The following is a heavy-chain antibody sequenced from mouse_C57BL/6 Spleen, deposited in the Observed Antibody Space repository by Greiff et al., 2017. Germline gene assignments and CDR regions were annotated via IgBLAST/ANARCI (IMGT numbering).Heavy chain of an antibody. D-gene: IGHD1-1*01. CDR2: INPSTGGT. V-gene: IGHV1-42*01. Sequence: DVQLQESGPELVKPGASVKISCKASGYSFTGYYMNWVKQSPEKSLEWIGEINPSTGGTTYNQKFKAKATLTVDKSSSTAYLQLKSLTSEDSAVYYCARFPTSPYYYGSSDWYFDVWGTGTTVTVSS. CDR1: GYSFTGYY. J-gene: IGHJ1*03. CDR3: ARFPTSPYYYGSSDWYFDV.